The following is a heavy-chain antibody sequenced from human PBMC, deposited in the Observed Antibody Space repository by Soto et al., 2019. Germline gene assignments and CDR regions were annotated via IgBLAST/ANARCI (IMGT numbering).Heavy chain of an antibody. V-gene: IGHV4-61*01. D-gene: IGHD2-15*01. Sequence: SETLSLTCTVSGGSVSSGSYYWSWIRQPPGKGLEWIGYIYYSGSTNYNPSLKSRVTISVDTSKNQFSLKLSSVTAADTAVYYCARRVGYCSGGSCYGLLDPWGQGTLVTVSS. CDR2: IYYSGST. CDR1: GGSVSSGSYY. J-gene: IGHJ5*02. CDR3: ARRVGYCSGGSCYGLLDP.